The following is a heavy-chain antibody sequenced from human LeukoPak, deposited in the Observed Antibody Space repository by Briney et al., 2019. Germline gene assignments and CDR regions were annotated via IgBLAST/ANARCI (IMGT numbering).Heavy chain of an antibody. V-gene: IGHV3-13*01. Sequence: GGSLRLSCAASGFTFSNYAMHWVRQVPGEGLQWVAVIGPAGDAYYADSVKGRFTISRENANDSLYLQMNSLRAGDTAVYYCARAVEMGSFFGLGYWGQGTLVTVSS. CDR1: GFTFSNYA. CDR3: ARAVEMGSFFGLGY. CDR2: IGPAGDA. D-gene: IGHD3-10*01. J-gene: IGHJ4*02.